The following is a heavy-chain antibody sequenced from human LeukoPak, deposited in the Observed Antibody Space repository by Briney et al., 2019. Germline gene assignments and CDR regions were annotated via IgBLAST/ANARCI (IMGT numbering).Heavy chain of an antibody. D-gene: IGHD1-26*01. J-gene: IGHJ4*02. CDR2: ISSNSATT. V-gene: IGHV3-48*01. CDR3: ARDTRSLIDY. Sequence: PGGSLRLSCAASGFTFSSYSMNWVRQVPGKGLEWISYISSNSATTYYADSVKGRFTISRDNAKNSLYLHMNSLRADDTAVYYCARDTRSLIDYWGQGTLVTVSS. CDR1: GFTFSSYS.